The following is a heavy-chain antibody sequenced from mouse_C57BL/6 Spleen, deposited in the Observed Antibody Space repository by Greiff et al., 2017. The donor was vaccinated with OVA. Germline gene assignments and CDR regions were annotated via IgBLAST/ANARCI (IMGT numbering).Heavy chain of an antibody. CDR3: ARGGNFQFAY. D-gene: IGHD2-1*01. CDR2: ISSGSSTI. Sequence: DVMVVESGGGLVKPGGSLKLSCAASGFTFSDYGMHWVRQAPEKGLEWVAYISSGSSTIYYADTVKGRFTISRDNAKNTLFLQMTSLRSDDTAMYYCARGGNFQFAYWGQGTLVTVSA. V-gene: IGHV5-17*01. CDR1: GFTFSDYG. J-gene: IGHJ3*01.